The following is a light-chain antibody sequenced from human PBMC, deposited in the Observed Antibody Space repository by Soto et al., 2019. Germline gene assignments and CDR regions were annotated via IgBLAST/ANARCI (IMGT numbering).Light chain of an antibody. Sequence: DIVMTQSPATLSLSPGERATLSCRASQSVSSSYLAWYQQKPGQAPRLLIYGASSRATGIPDRFGGSGSGTDFTLTISRREPEDFAVYYCQRYGSSPPFTFGQVTKVDIK. J-gene: IGKJ1*01. V-gene: IGKV3-20*01. CDR2: GAS. CDR1: QSVSSSY. CDR3: QRYGSSPPFT.